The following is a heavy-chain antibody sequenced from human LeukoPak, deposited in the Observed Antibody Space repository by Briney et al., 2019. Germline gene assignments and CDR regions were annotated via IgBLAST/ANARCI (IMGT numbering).Heavy chain of an antibody. CDR2: IKQDGSEK. Sequence: GGSLRLSCAASGFTFSSYWMSWVRQAPGKGLEWVANIKQDGSEKYYVDSVKGRFTISRDNAKNSLYLQMNSLRAEDTAVYYCARGSRKGAVVPAANNWFDPWGQGTLVTVSS. D-gene: IGHD2-2*01. V-gene: IGHV3-7*01. CDR3: ARGSRKGAVVPAANNWFDP. CDR1: GFTFSSYW. J-gene: IGHJ5*02.